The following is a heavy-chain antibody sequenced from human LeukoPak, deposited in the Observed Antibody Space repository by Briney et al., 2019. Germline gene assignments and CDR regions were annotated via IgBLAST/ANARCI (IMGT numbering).Heavy chain of an antibody. D-gene: IGHD6-19*01. CDR1: GFTFSSYG. J-gene: IGHJ4*02. V-gene: IGHV3-30*18. CDR3: AKDREPGIAEAGYYFDY. CDR2: IPYDGSNK. Sequence: GGSLRLSCAASGFTFSSYGMHWVRQAPGKGLEWVAVIPYDGSNKYYADSVKGRFTISRDISKNTLYLQMNSLRAEDTAVYYCAKDREPGIAEAGYYFDYWGQGTLVTVSS.